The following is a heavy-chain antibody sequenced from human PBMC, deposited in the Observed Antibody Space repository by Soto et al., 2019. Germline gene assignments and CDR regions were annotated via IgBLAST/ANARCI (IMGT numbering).Heavy chain of an antibody. J-gene: IGHJ6*02. CDR1: GYTFTGYY. D-gene: IGHD1-26*01. Sequence: GASVKVSCKASGYTFTGYYMHWVRQAPGQGLEWMGWINPNSGGTNYAQKFQGWVTMTRDTSISTAYMELSRLRSDDTAVYYCARAIVGAITTYYYYGMDVWGQGTTVTVSS. CDR2: INPNSGGT. CDR3: ARAIVGAITTYYYYGMDV. V-gene: IGHV1-2*04.